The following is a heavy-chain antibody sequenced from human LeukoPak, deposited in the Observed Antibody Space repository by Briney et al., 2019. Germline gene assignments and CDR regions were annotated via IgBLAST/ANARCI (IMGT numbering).Heavy chain of an antibody. V-gene: IGHV4-38-2*02. CDR3: ASLPEGATPHVDY. CDR1: GYSISSGYY. D-gene: IGHD1-26*01. CDR2: IYHSGST. Sequence: SETLSLTCTVSGYSISSGYYWGWIRQPPGKGLEWIGSIYHSGSTYYNPSLKSRVTISVDTSKNQFSLKLSSVTAADTAVYYCASLPEGATPHVDYWGQGTLVTVSS. J-gene: IGHJ4*02.